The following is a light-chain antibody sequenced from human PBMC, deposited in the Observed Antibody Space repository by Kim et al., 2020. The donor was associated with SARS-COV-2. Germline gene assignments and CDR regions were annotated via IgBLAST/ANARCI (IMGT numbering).Light chain of an antibody. V-gene: IGLV3-19*01. CDR1: SLRSYY. Sequence: SSELTQDPAVSVALGQTVRITCQGDSLRSYYASWYQQKPGQAPVLVIYGKNNRPSGIPDRFSGSSSGNTASLTITGAQAEDDADYYCNSRGSSGNHRVFGGGTQLTVL. CDR3: NSRGSSGNHRV. CDR2: GKN. J-gene: IGLJ3*02.